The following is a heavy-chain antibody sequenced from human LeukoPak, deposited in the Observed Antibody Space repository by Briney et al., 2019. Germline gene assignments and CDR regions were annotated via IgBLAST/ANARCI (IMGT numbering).Heavy chain of an antibody. J-gene: IGHJ4*02. CDR2: IYAGNGNV. CDR3: AREVAI. D-gene: IGHD2-15*01. V-gene: IGHV1-3*01. Sequence: GASVKVSCKASGYTLSTYTMHWLRQAPGQRPEWMGCIYAGNGNVKYSQNFQGRVSITRDTSASTAYMELRSLRSEDTAVYYCAREVAIWGQGTLATVSS. CDR1: GYTLSTYT.